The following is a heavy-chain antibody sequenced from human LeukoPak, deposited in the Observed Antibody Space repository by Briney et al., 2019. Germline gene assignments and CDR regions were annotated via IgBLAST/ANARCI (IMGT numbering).Heavy chain of an antibody. CDR1: GFTFSSYA. Sequence: GGSLRLSCAASGFTFSSYALSWVRQAPGKGLEWLSAIGGSGGSTYYADSVKGRFTISRDNSKNTLYLQMNSLRAEDTAVYYCAKALGGYCSSTSCSYWGQGTLVSVSS. CDR3: AKALGGYCSSTSCSY. CDR2: IGGSGGST. J-gene: IGHJ4*02. V-gene: IGHV3-23*01. D-gene: IGHD2-2*01.